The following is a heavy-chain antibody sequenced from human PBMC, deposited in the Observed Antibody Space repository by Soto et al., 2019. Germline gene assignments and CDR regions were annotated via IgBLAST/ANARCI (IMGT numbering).Heavy chain of an antibody. CDR2: ISYDGSNK. D-gene: IGHD4-17*01. CDR3: AKDLARYGDFNYAGMDV. V-gene: IGHV3-30*18. CDR1: GFTFSSYG. Sequence: GGSLRLSCAASGFTFSSYGMHWVRQAPGKGLEWVAVISYDGSNKYYADSVKGRFTISRDNSKNTLYLQMNSLRAEDTAVYYCAKDLARYGDFNYAGMDVWGQGTTVTVSS. J-gene: IGHJ6*02.